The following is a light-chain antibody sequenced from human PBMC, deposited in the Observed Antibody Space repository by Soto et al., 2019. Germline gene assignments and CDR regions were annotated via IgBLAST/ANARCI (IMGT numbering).Light chain of an antibody. V-gene: IGLV1-40*01. Sequence: QSVLTQPPSVSGAPGQRVTISCTGSSSNIGAAYDIHCYQQLPRTAPKLLVYNKTNRPSGLPDRFSGSKSGTSASLAITGLQAEDEADYYCQSYDSSLSGWVFGGGTKLTVL. CDR1: SSNIGAAYD. CDR2: NKT. J-gene: IGLJ2*01. CDR3: QSYDSSLSGWV.